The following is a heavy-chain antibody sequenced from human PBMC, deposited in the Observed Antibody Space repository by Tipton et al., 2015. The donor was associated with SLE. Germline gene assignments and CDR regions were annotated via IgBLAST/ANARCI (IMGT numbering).Heavy chain of an antibody. J-gene: IGHJ4*02. CDR3: ARPFKNY. CDR2: INHSGST. CDR1: GGSFSGYY. V-gene: IGHV4-34*01. Sequence: TLSLTCAVYGGSFSGYYWSWIRQPPGKGLEWVGEINHSGSTNYNPSLKSRVSISADTSKNQLFLEMTSVTAADTAIYYCARPFKNYWGQGTLVTVSS. D-gene: IGHD2/OR15-2a*01.